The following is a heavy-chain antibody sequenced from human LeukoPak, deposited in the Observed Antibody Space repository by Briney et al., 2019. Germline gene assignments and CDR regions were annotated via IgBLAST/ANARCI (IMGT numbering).Heavy chain of an antibody. CDR1: GFTFSSYA. V-gene: IGHV3-64*01. D-gene: IGHD2-2*01. J-gene: IGHJ4*02. CDR3: ARDLVDCSSTSCYESGGGFDY. CDR2: ISSNGGST. Sequence: GGSLRLSCAASGFTFSSYAMHWVRQAPGKGLEYVSAISSNGGSTYYANSVKGRFTISRDNSKNTLYLQMGSLRAEDMAVYYCARDLVDCSSTSCYESGGGFDYWGQGTLVTVSS.